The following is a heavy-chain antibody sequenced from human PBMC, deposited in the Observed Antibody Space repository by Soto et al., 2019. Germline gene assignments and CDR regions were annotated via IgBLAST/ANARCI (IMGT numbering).Heavy chain of an antibody. J-gene: IGHJ4*02. CDR1: GFTFSAYG. V-gene: IGHV3-30*18. D-gene: IGHD3-22*01. Sequence: QAQLVESGGGVVQPGESLRLSCEVSGFTFSAYGMHWVRQAPGKGLEWVAAISHDGTNKNYGDSVKGRFTISRDNSKKTLYLQMNSLRPEDRALYYCAKDEYYYSRSGYYIFDSWGQGTLVTVSS. CDR2: ISHDGTNK. CDR3: AKDEYYYSRSGYYIFDS.